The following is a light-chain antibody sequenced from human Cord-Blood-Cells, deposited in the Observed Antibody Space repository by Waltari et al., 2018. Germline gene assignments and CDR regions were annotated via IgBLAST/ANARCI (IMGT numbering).Light chain of an antibody. CDR1: SLRRYY. CDR3: NSRDSSGNVV. CDR2: GKN. Sequence: SSELPQDPAVSVALGQTVRITCQGDSLRRYYDTWYQQKPGQAPALVIYGKNNRPSGLPDRFSGSSSGNTASLTITGAQAEDEADYYCNSRDSSGNVVFGGGTKLTVL. V-gene: IGLV3-19*01. J-gene: IGLJ2*01.